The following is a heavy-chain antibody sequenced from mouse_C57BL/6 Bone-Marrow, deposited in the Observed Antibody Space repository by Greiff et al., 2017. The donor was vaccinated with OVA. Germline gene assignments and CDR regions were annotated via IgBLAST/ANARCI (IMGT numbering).Heavy chain of an antibody. D-gene: IGHD2-3*01. CDR2: IYPRSGNP. CDR1: GYTFTSYG. Sequence: QVQLQQSGAELARPGASVKLSCKASGYTFTSYGISWVKQRTGQGLDWIGEIYPRSGNPYYNEKFKGNATLTADKSSSTAYMELRSLTSEDSAVYFCARWMGDYWGQGTTLTVSS. J-gene: IGHJ2*01. CDR3: ARWMGDY. V-gene: IGHV1-81*01.